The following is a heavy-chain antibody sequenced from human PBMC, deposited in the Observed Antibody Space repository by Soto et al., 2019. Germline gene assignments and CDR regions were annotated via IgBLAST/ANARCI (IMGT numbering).Heavy chain of an antibody. CDR3: ARGRDVASQFYTPHGMDV. CDR1: GYTFIGYC. J-gene: IGHJ6*02. V-gene: IGHV1-18*04. D-gene: IGHD3-10*02. Sequence: GSLKGSCKASGYTFIGYCLSCVRQSPVQVLEWMGWISGYNGDTRYAQNFQGRVTMTRDTSINTAYMELRRLRSDDTAIYFCARGRDVASQFYTPHGMDVWGQGTTVTVSS. CDR2: ISGYNGDT.